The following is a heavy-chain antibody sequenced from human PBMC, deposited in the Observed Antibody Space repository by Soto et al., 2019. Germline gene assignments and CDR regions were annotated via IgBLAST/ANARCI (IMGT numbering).Heavy chain of an antibody. V-gene: IGHV4-59*01. Sequence: SETLSLTCTVSGGSISSYYWSWIRQPPGKGLEWIGYIYYSGSTNYNPSLKSRVTISVDTSKNQFSLKLSSVTAADTAVYYCARETSSGWYSGGAFDIWGQGTMVTVSS. D-gene: IGHD6-19*01. J-gene: IGHJ3*02. CDR1: GGSISSYY. CDR2: IYYSGST. CDR3: ARETSSGWYSGGAFDI.